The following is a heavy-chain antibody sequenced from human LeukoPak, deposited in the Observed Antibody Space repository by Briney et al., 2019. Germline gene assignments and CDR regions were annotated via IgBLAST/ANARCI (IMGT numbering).Heavy chain of an antibody. J-gene: IGHJ4*02. Sequence: ASVKVSCKASGYTFTSYDINWVRQATGQGLEWMGWMNPNSGNTGYAQKFQGRVTMTRDTSISTVYMELSSLRSEDTAVYFCARQLTYYGSSAYGFWGQGTLVTVSS. CDR2: MNPNSGNT. CDR1: GYTFTSYD. CDR3: ARQLTYYGSSAYGF. D-gene: IGHD3-22*01. V-gene: IGHV1-8*01.